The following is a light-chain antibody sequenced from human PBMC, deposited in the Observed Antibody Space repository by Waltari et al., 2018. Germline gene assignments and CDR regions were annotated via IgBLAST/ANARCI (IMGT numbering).Light chain of an antibody. Sequence: QSALTQPASVSGSPGQTITISCTGTDSDIGDYNYVCWYQQPPGKVPKLIIYDVSSRPSGVPDRFAGSKSGNTASLTISGLQAEDEADYYCNSFTNTSAFEVFGGGTKVTVL. J-gene: IGLJ3*02. V-gene: IGLV2-14*03. CDR2: DVS. CDR3: NSFTNTSAFEV. CDR1: DSDIGDYNY.